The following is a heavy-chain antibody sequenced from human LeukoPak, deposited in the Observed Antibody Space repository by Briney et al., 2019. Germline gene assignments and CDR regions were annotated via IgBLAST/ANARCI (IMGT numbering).Heavy chain of an antibody. V-gene: IGHV3-7*04. J-gene: IGHJ5*02. CDR1: GFTFSSSW. CDR2: MNEDGGEI. CDR3: VRAYHPGGWFDP. D-gene: IGHD2-21*01. Sequence: QAGGSLRLSCAASGFTFSSSWMTWVRQAPGKGLEWVASMNEDGGEIHYVDSVKGRFTISRDNAKNSLYLQMNSLTAEDTAVYYCVRAYHPGGWFDPWGQGTLATVSS.